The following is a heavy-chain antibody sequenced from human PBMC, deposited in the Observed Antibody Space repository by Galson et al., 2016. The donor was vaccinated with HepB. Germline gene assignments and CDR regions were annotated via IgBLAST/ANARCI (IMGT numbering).Heavy chain of an antibody. J-gene: IGHJ4*02. Sequence: SLRLSCAASGFIFSKAWMTWVRRAPGKGLEWVGRIKSKAEGGATDYGAPVKGRFTISRDDSKNTLYLQTNRLKAEDTAVYYCTTDVYWGQGTLVTVSS. V-gene: IGHV3-15*01. CDR3: TTDVY. CDR1: GFIFSKAW. CDR2: IKSKAEGGAT.